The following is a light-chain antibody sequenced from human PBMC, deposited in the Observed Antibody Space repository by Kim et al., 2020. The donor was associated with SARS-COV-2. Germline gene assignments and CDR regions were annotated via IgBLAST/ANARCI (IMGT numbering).Light chain of an antibody. Sequence: PGERATLSCRASQSVSSSYLAWYQQKPGQAPRLLIYGASSRATGIPDRFSGSGSGTDFTLTISRLEPEDFAVYYCQQYGSSPPVYTFGQGTKLEIK. J-gene: IGKJ2*01. V-gene: IGKV3-20*01. CDR1: QSVSSSY. CDR2: GAS. CDR3: QQYGSSPPVYT.